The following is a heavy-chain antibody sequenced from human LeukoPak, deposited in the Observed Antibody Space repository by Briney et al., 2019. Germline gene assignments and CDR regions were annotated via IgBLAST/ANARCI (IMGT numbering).Heavy chain of an antibody. CDR1: GFTFSSYR. D-gene: IGHD3-22*01. V-gene: IGHV3-48*01. CDR3: ARGDNYYDSSGYEIFDS. CDR2: ISGSSSTI. J-gene: IGHJ4*02. Sequence: GGSLRLSCTASGFTFSSYRMNWVRQAPGKGLEWVSYISGSSSTIYYADSVRGRFTISRDNAKNSLYLQMNSLRAEDTAVYFCARGDNYYDSSGYEIFDSWGQGTLVTVSS.